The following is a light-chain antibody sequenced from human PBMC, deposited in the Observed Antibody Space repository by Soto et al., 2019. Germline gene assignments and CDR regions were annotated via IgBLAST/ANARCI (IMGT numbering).Light chain of an antibody. CDR1: QSISSL. Sequence: DIQMTQSPSTLSASVGDRVTITCRASQSISSLVAWYQQKPGKAPKLLIYKASSLQSGVRSRFSGSGSGTEYTLTISSLQPDGVENYYCQQYNSYSPFGGGTKVEIK. J-gene: IGKJ4*02. CDR2: KAS. V-gene: IGKV1-5*03. CDR3: QQYNSYSP.